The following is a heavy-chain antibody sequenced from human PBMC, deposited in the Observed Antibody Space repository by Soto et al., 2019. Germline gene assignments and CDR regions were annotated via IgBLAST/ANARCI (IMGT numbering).Heavy chain of an antibody. J-gene: IGHJ6*01. CDR2: ISGSGFKK. D-gene: IGHD3-9*01. CDR3: QKTQGVELVTLATVHWLETSGQASVLKVYYG. Sequence: TWVRQAPGNVLEWISSISGSGFKKYYADSVKGRLTISRDNSKSTVYLELNNLSAEDTAVYHCQKTQGVELVTLATVHWLETSGQASVLKVYYG. V-gene: IGHV3-23*01.